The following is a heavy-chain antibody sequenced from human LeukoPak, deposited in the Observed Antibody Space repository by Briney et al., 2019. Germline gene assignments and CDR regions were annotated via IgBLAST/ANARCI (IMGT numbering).Heavy chain of an antibody. D-gene: IGHD2-15*01. CDR3: ARGADINCSGGSCYPYYSDY. J-gene: IGHJ4*02. Sequence: SETLSLTCAVYGGSFSGYYWSWIRQPPGKGLEWIGEINHSGSTNYNPSLKSRVTISVDTSKNQFSLKLSSVTAADTAVYYCARGADINCSGGSCYPYYSDYWGQGTLVTVFS. V-gene: IGHV4-34*01. CDR1: GGSFSGYY. CDR2: INHSGST.